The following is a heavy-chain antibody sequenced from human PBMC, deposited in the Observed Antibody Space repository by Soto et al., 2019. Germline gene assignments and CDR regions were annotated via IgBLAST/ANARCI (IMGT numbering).Heavy chain of an antibody. CDR3: ARDTHEFWNSYFLDP. D-gene: IGHD3-3*01. V-gene: IGHV1-18*01. Sequence: GASVKVSCKASGYPFDTYGINWVRQAPGQRPEWMGWISAYNGQTDYAQNFQGRVTMATDTSTNTAYMELRNLRSDDTAVYYCARDTHEFWNSYFLDPSGQGTMVTVYS. J-gene: IGHJ5*02. CDR1: GYPFDTYG. CDR2: ISAYNGQT.